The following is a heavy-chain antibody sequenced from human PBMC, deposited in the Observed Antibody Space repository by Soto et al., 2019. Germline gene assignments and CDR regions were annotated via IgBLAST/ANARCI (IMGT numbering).Heavy chain of an antibody. CDR1: GFTFSSYA. CDR2: ISGSGGAT. Sequence: TGGSLRLSCAASGFTFSSYAMSWVRQAPGKGLEWVSAISGSGGATYYADSVKGHFTISRDNSKNTVYLQMNSLRAEDTAIYYCAKDSRWEPGAQYYYYYGMDVWGQGTTVTVSS. J-gene: IGHJ6*02. V-gene: IGHV3-23*01. D-gene: IGHD1-26*01. CDR3: AKDSRWEPGAQYYYYYGMDV.